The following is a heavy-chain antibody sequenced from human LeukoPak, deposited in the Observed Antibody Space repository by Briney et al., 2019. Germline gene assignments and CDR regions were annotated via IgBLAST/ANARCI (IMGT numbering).Heavy chain of an antibody. J-gene: IGHJ4*02. V-gene: IGHV3-30*04. CDR1: GFTFSSYA. D-gene: IGHD3-3*01. CDR2: ISYDGSNK. Sequence: PGRSLRLSCAASGFTFSSYAMHWVRQAPGKGLEWVAVISYDGSNKYYADSVKGRFTISRDNSKNTLYLQMNSLRAEYTAVYYCARDRVTNPIDYWGQGTLVTVSS. CDR3: ARDRVTNPIDY.